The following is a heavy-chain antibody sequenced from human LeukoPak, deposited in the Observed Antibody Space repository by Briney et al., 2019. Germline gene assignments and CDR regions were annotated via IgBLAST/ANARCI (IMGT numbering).Heavy chain of an antibody. Sequence: GASVKVSCKASGYTFTSYGISWVRQAPGQGLEWMGVIDPSGGTTTYAQKFQGGVTMTRDTSTSTVYMELSSLRSEDTAVFYCATSQSRLTKNEAFDVWGQGTMVIVSS. J-gene: IGHJ3*01. D-gene: IGHD3-3*01. CDR2: IDPSGGTT. CDR1: GYTFTSYG. CDR3: ATSQSRLTKNEAFDV. V-gene: IGHV1-46*01.